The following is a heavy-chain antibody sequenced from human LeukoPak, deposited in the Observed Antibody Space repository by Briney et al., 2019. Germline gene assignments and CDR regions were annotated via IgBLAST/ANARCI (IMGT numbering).Heavy chain of an antibody. CDR1: GYTFTGYY. CDR2: INPNSGGT. CDR3: AVSRITTIEGCFDY. V-gene: IGHV1-2*02. J-gene: IGHJ4*02. Sequence: ASVKVSCKASGYTFTGYYIHWVRQAPGQGLEWMGWINPNSGGTTYAQKFQGRVTMTRDTSISTAYMEMSRLRSDDTAVYYCAVSRITTIEGCFDYWGQGTLVTVSS. D-gene: IGHD3-22*01.